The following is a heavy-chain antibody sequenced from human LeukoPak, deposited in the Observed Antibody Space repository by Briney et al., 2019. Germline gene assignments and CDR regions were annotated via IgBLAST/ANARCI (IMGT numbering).Heavy chain of an antibody. CDR2: IIPIFGTA. Sequence: ASVKVSCKASGGTFSSYAISWVRQAPGQGLEWMGGIIPIFGTANYAQKFQGRVTITADESTSTAYMELSSLRSEDTAVYYCARVLGKGFGEGWFDPWGQGTLVTVSS. CDR1: GGTFSSYA. V-gene: IGHV1-69*13. J-gene: IGHJ5*02. CDR3: ARVLGKGFGEGWFDP. D-gene: IGHD3-10*01.